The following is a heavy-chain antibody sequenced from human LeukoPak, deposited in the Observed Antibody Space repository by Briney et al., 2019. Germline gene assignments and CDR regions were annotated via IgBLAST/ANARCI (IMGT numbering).Heavy chain of an antibody. CDR3: ARAAYCGGDCYSPYYFDY. J-gene: IGHJ4*02. CDR2: IYYSGST. V-gene: IGHV4-59*01. CDR1: GGSISSYY. Sequence: SETLSLTCTVSGGSISSYYWSWIRQPPGKGLEWIGYIYYSGSTNYNPSLKSRVTISVDTSKNQFSLKLSSVTAADTAVYYCARAAYCGGDCYSPYYFDYWGQGTLVTVSS. D-gene: IGHD2-21*02.